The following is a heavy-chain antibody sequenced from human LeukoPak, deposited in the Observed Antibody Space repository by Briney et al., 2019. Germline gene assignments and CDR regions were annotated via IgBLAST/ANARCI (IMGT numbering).Heavy chain of an antibody. CDR1: GFTFSSYS. V-gene: IGHV3-21*01. CDR3: ARESKGGYSNFRYYYMDV. J-gene: IGHJ6*03. D-gene: IGHD4-11*01. Sequence: GGSLRLSCAASGFTFSSYSMNWVRQAPGKGLEWVSSISSSSSYIYYADSVKGRFTISRDNAKNSLYLQMNSLRAKDTAVYYCARESKGGYSNFRYYYMDVWGKGTTVTVSS. CDR2: ISSSSSYI.